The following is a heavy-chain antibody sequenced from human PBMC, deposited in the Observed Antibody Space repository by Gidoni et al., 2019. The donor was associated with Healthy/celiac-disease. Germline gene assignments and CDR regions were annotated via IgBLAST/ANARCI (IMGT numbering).Heavy chain of an antibody. D-gene: IGHD2-21*02. J-gene: IGHJ2*01. CDR2: IYYSGST. V-gene: IGHV4-31*03. CDR3: ARDQREVVTPHWYFDL. Sequence: QVQLQESGPGLVKPSQTLSLTCTVSGGSISNGDYYWSWIRHHPGKGLEWIGYIYYSGSTYYNPSLKSRVTISVDTSKNQFSLKLSSVTAADTAVYYCARDQREVVTPHWYFDLWGRGTLVTVSS. CDR1: GGSISNGDYY.